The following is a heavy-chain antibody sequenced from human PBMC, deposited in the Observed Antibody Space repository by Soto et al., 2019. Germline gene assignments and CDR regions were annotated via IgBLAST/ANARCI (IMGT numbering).Heavy chain of an antibody. Sequence: SETLSLTCTVSGGSIGSDDYYWSWVRQPPGKGLEWIGDIYYSGSTYYNPSLKSRVSISVDKSKNQFSLNLSSVTAADTAVYYCASGDYSHFDLWGQGTLVTVSS. D-gene: IGHD4-17*01. CDR2: IYYSGST. CDR1: GGSIGSDDYY. J-gene: IGHJ4*02. V-gene: IGHV4-30-4*01. CDR3: ASGDYSHFDL.